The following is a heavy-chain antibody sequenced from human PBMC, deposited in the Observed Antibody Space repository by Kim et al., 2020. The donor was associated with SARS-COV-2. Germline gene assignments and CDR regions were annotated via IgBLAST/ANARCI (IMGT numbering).Heavy chain of an antibody. CDR3: ARVLELYSYQTDY. J-gene: IGHJ4*02. CDR2: ISYDGSNK. Sequence: GGSLRLSCAASGFTFSSYAMHWVRQAPGKGLEWVAVISYDGSNKYYADSVKGRFTISRDNSKNTLYLQMNSLRAEDTAVYYCARVLELYSYQTDYWGQGTLVTVSS. CDR1: GFTFSSYA. D-gene: IGHD5-18*01. V-gene: IGHV3-30*04.